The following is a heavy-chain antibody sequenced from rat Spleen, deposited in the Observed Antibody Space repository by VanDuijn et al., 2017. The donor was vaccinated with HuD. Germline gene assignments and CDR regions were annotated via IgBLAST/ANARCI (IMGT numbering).Heavy chain of an antibody. CDR3: ARYIGDNSGFAY. J-gene: IGHJ3*01. CDR1: GFIFSDHY. CDR2: INYDGSST. D-gene: IGHD4-3*01. V-gene: IGHV5-7*01. Sequence: EVQLVESDGGLVRPGRSLKLSCAASGFIFSDHYVAWVRQAPTKGLEWVATINYDGSSTFYRDSVRDRFTISRDNARSTLYLQMDSLRSEDTATYYCARYIGDNSGFAYWGQGTLVTVSS.